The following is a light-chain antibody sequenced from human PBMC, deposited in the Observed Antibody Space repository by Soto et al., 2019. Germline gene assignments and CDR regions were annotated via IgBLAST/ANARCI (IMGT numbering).Light chain of an antibody. CDR1: SSDVGAYDY. CDR2: DVN. J-gene: IGLJ2*01. Sequence: QSALTQPASVSGSPGQSITISCTGTSSDVGAYDYVSWYQQHPGKAPKLMIYDVNNRPSGVSNRFSGSKSGNTASLTISGLQAEDEADYYCSSYTRSTTRVFGGGTKVTVL. CDR3: SSYTRSTTRV. V-gene: IGLV2-14*03.